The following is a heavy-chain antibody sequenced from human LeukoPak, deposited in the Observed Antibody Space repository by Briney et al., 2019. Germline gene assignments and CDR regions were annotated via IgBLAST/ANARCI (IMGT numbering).Heavy chain of an antibody. D-gene: IGHD6-13*01. CDR2: IYYSGST. J-gene: IGHJ5*02. CDR3: ARTLIAGPRRFDP. CDR1: GGSISSSSYY. V-gene: IGHV4-39*07. Sequence: SETLSLTCTVSGGSISSSSYYWGWIRQPPGKGLEWIGSIYYSGSTYYNPSLKSRVTISVDTSKNQFSLKLSSVTAADTAVYYCARTLIAGPRRFDPWGQGTLVTVSS.